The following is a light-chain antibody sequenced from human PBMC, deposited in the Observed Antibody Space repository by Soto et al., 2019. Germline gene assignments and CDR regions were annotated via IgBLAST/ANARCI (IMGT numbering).Light chain of an antibody. Sequence: SPGERATLSCRASQSVSSNLAWYQQKPGQAPRLLIYGAYTRATGIPARFSGSGSGTDFTLTISRLEPEDFAVYYCKQYGSSPLTFGGGTKVDIK. J-gene: IGKJ4*01. V-gene: IGKV3-20*01. CDR1: QSVSSN. CDR3: KQYGSSPLT. CDR2: GAY.